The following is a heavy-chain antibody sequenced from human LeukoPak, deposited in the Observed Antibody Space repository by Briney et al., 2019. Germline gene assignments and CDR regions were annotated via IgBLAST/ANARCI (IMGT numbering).Heavy chain of an antibody. CDR2: INTNTGNP. V-gene: IGHV7-4-1*02. J-gene: IGHJ3*02. CDR3: ASLDASGWGDFDI. Sequence: AASVKVSCKASGYTFTNHAMNWMRQAPGQGLEWMGWINTNTGNPTYAQGFTGRFVFSLDTSVSTAYLQISSLKAEDTAVYYCASLDASGWGDFDIWGQGTMVTVSS. CDR1: GYTFTNHA. D-gene: IGHD3-10*01.